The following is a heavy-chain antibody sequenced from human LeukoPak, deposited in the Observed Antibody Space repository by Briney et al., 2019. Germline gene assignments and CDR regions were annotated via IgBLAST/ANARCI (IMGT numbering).Heavy chain of an antibody. D-gene: IGHD3-22*01. J-gene: IGHJ4*02. CDR1: GFAIPNDG. CDR2: IGAGVTGK. V-gene: IGHV3-23*01. CDR3: AKSIDSGGYPLGDS. Sequence: GGSLRLSCTGSGFAIPNDGMAWVRQAPGKGLEWISSIGAGVTGKYYAASVRGRFTISKDNSKKTGFLQMNSLRAEDTALYYCAKSIDSGGYPLGDSWGQGTLVIVSS.